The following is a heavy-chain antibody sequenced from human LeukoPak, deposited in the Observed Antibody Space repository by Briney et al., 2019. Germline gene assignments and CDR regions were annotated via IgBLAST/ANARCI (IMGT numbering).Heavy chain of an antibody. J-gene: IGHJ3*02. V-gene: IGHV4-59*12. D-gene: IGHD3-22*01. Sequence: SETLSLTCTVSGGSISPFYWNWIRQPPGKGLEWIGYIYYTGGTSYSPSLNSRATISVDTSKNQISLKLNSVTAADTAVYYCANGRIVVANTGAFDIWGQGTMVPVSS. CDR2: IYYTGGT. CDR1: GGSISPFY. CDR3: ANGRIVVANTGAFDI.